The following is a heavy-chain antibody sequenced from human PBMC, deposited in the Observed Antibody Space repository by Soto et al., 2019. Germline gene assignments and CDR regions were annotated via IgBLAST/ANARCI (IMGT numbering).Heavy chain of an antibody. CDR2: IIPIFGPP. D-gene: IGHD3-9*01. J-gene: IGHJ5*02. CDR3: ATNTTRYYDMLTGYYSDA. Sequence: QVQLVQSGAEVKRPGSSVKVSCKPSGGTFSSSAISWVRQAPGQGLEWVGGIIPIFGPPKNAQKFQGRVTISADESMSTAYMELSSLTSEDPAVYYCATNTTRYYDMLTGYYSDAWCQGTLVTVSS. CDR1: GGTFSSSA. V-gene: IGHV1-69*01.